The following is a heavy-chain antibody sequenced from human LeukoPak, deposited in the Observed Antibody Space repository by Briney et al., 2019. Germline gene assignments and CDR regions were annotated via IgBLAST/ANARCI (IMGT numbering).Heavy chain of an antibody. Sequence: PGGSLRLSCAASGFSFITYAMNWVRQAPGKGLEWVANIKQDSSEEYYVDSVKGRFTISRDNAKNSLFLQMNSLRAEDTAVYYCARSLGFDYWGQGTLVTVSS. V-gene: IGHV3-7*01. CDR1: GFSFITYA. J-gene: IGHJ4*02. CDR2: IKQDSSEE. CDR3: ARSLGFDY. D-gene: IGHD6-13*01.